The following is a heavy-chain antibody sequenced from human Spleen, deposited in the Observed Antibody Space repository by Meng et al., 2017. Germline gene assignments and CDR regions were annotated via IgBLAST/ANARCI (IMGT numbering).Heavy chain of an antibody. CDR1: GYTFTSYD. J-gene: IGHJ5*02. V-gene: IGHV1-8*03. D-gene: IGHD1-7*01. CDR2: MNPNSGNT. CDR3: ASSLELRGVNWFDP. Sequence: ASVKVSCKASGYTFTSYDINWVRQATGQGLEWMGWMNPNSGNTGYAQKFQGRVTITADKSTSTAYMELSSLRSEDTAVYYCASSLELRGVNWFDPWGQGTLVTVSS.